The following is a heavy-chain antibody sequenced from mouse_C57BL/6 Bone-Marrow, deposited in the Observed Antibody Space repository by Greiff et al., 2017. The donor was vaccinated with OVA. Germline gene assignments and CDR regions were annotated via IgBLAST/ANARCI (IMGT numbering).Heavy chain of an antibody. D-gene: IGHD4-1*01. CDR2: IYPGSGST. V-gene: IGHV1-55*01. CDR1: GYTFTSYW. Sequence: QVQLQQPGAELVKPGASVKMSCKASGYTFTSYWITWVKQRPGQGLEWIGDIYPGSGSTNYNEKFKRKATLTVDTSSSTAYMQLSSLTSEDSAVYYCARNRLGLSCWYFDVWGTGTTVTVSS. J-gene: IGHJ1*03. CDR3: ARNRLGLSCWYFDV.